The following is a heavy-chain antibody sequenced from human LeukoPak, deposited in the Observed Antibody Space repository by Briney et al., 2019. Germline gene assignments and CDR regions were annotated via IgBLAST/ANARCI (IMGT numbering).Heavy chain of an antibody. Sequence: ASVKVSCKASGYTFTGYYMHWVRQAPGQGLEWMGWINPNSGGTNYAQGRVTMTRDTSISTVYMDLSSLIYDDTAVYYCARDMDIAVAGSEGGHYYYYYMDVWGTGTTVTVSS. CDR1: GYTFTGYY. V-gene: IGHV1-2*02. CDR2: INPNSGGT. CDR3: ARDMDIAVAGSEGGHYYYYYMDV. D-gene: IGHD6-19*01. J-gene: IGHJ6*03.